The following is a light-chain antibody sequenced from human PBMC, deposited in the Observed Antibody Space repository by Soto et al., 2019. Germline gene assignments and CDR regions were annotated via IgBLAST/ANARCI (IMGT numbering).Light chain of an antibody. CDR2: GAS. J-gene: IGKJ1*01. CDR1: QTVSGN. Sequence: EIVMTQSPATLSVSPGERATLSCRASQTVSGNLAWYQQKPGRAPRLLIYGASTRATGIPARFSGSGSGTEFTLTISSLQSEDFAVYYCQQYNNWPPAFGQGTKVEIK. V-gene: IGKV3-15*01. CDR3: QQYNNWPPA.